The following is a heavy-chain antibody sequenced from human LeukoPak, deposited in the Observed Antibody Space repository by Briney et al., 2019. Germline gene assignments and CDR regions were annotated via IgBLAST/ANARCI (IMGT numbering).Heavy chain of an antibody. J-gene: IGHJ4*02. D-gene: IGHD3-16*02. Sequence: PGGSLRLSCAASGFTFSSYAMSWVRQAPGKGLEWVSAISGSGGSTYYADSVKGRFPISTDNSKNTLYLQMNSLRAEATAVYYCAKNLHYDYVWGSYPLDYWGQGTLVTVSS. V-gene: IGHV3-23*01. CDR1: GFTFSSYA. CDR3: AKNLHYDYVWGSYPLDY. CDR2: ISGSGGST.